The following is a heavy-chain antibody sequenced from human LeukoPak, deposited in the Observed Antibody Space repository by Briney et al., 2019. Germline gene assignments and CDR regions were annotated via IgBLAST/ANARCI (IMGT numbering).Heavy chain of an antibody. CDR1: GGSISSGGYY. CDR3: AREASRDSAFDI. V-gene: IGHV4-30-4*01. J-gene: IGHJ3*02. CDR2: IYYSGST. Sequence: SQTLSLTCTVSGGSISSGGYYWSWIRQPPGKGLEWIGYIYYSGSTYYNPSLKSRVTISVDTSKNQFSLKLSSVTAADTAVYYYAREASRDSAFDIWGQGTMVTVSS.